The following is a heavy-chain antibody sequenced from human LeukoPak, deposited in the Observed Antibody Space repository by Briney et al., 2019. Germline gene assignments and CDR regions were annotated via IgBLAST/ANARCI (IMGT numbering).Heavy chain of an antibody. CDR1: GGSISSSSYY. V-gene: IGHV4-39*01. CDR2: IYYSGST. D-gene: IGHD3-10*01. Sequence: SETLSLTCTVSGGSISSSSYYWGWIRQPPGKGLEWIGSIYYSGSTYYNPSLKSRVTISVDTSKNQFSLKLSSVTAADTAVYYCARTRAGSYYTAYYYGMDVWGQGTTVTVSS. J-gene: IGHJ6*02. CDR3: ARTRAGSYYTAYYYGMDV.